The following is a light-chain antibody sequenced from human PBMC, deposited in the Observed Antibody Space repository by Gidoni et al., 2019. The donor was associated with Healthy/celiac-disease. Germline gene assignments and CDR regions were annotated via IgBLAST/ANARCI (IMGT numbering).Light chain of an antibody. CDR3: QQRSNWPT. CDR1: QSLISY. Sequence: EIVLTQSPATLSLSPGERATLSCRAIQSLISYLAWYQQKPGQAPRLLIYDAPNRGTVIPARFSGSGSGTDFTLTMSSLEPEEFAVYYCQQRSNWPTFGQGTKVEIK. V-gene: IGKV3-11*01. CDR2: DAP. J-gene: IGKJ1*01.